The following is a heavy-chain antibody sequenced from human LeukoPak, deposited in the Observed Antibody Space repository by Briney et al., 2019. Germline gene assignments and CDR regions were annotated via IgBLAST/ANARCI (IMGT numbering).Heavy chain of an antibody. J-gene: IGHJ6*03. V-gene: IGHV1-2*02. CDR3: ARVPGYSYDYYYMDV. CDR2: INPNSGGT. Sequence: ASVKVSCKTSGYTFTGYDMRWVRQAPGQGLEWIGWINPNSGGTNYAQKFQGRVTMTRDTSISTAYMDLSRLRSDDTAVYYCARVPGYSYDYYYMDVWGKGTTVTVSS. D-gene: IGHD5-18*01. CDR1: GYTFTGYD.